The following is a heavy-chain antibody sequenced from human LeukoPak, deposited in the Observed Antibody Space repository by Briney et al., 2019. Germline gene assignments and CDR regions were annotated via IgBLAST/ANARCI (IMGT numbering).Heavy chain of an antibody. D-gene: IGHD4-17*01. V-gene: IGHV1-24*01. CDR1: GYTLTELS. CDR2: FDPEDGET. J-gene: IGHJ4*02. CDR3: ATDRWHGDYYFDY. Sequence: ASVKVSCKVSGYTLTELSMHWVRQAPGKGLEWMEGFDPEDGETIYAQKFQGRVTMTEDTSTDTAYMELSSLRSEDTAVYCCATDRWHGDYYFDYWGQGTLVTVSS.